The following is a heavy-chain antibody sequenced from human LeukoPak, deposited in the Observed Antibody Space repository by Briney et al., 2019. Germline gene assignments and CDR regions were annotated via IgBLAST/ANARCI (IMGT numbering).Heavy chain of an antibody. Sequence: QTGGSLRLSCAASGFTFSTYAMHWVRQAPGKGLEWVAVISYDGSNKYYTDSVKGRFTISRDNSKNTLYMEMNSLGGEDTAVYYCARDRFNSNGWYWYIDYWGQGTLVTVSS. CDR3: ARDRFNSNGWYWYIDY. CDR2: ISYDGSNK. CDR1: GFTFSTYA. V-gene: IGHV3-30-3*01. D-gene: IGHD6-19*01. J-gene: IGHJ4*02.